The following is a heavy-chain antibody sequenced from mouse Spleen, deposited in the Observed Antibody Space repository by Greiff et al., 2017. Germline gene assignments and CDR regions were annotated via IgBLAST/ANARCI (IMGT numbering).Heavy chain of an antibody. J-gene: IGHJ2*01. D-gene: IGHD1-1*01. CDR3: ARSPDYGSSSLYYFDY. CDR2: IDPSDSYT. Sequence: QVHVKQPGAELVKPGASVKLSCKASGYTFTSYWMQWVKQRPGQGLEWIGEIDPSDSYTNYNQKFKGKATLTVDTSSSTAYMQLSSLTSEDSAVYYCARSPDYGSSSLYYFDYWGQGTTLTVSS. V-gene: IGHV1-50*01. CDR1: GYTFTSYW.